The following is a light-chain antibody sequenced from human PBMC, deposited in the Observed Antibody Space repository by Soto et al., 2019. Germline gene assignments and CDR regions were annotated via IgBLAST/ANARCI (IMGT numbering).Light chain of an antibody. V-gene: IGLV2-8*01. J-gene: IGLJ2*01. CDR3: SSYTSNYIVV. Sequence: QSALTQPPSASGSPGQSVAISCTGTSSDVGGYNYVSRYQHHPGKVPKLIIYEVTKRPSGVPDRFSGSKSGNTASLTVSGLQAEDEAEYYCSSYTSNYIVVLGGGIKVTVL. CDR2: EVT. CDR1: SSDVGGYNY.